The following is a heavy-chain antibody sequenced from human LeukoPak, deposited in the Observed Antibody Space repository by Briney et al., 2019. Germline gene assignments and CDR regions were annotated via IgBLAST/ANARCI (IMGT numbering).Heavy chain of an antibody. D-gene: IGHD2-2*01. CDR1: DGSINSGSYY. CDR3: AGLGYCSSTKCYAGFYYGLDV. J-gene: IGHJ6*02. CDR2: IYYSGST. Sequence: PSETLSLTCSVSDGSINSGSYYWSWIRQPPGKGLEWIGYIYYSGSTNYNPSLKSRVTISVDTSKNQFSLKLSSVTAADTAVYSCAGLGYCSSTKCYAGFYYGLDVWGQGTTVTVSS. V-gene: IGHV4-61*01.